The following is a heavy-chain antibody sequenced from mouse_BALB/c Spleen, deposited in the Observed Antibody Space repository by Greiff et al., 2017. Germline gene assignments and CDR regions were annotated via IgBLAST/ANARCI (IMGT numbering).Heavy chain of an antibody. V-gene: IGHV1-54*01. Sequence: QVQLQQSGAELVRPGTSVKVSCKASGYAFTNYLIEWVKQRPGQGLEWIGVINPGSGGTNYNEKFKGKATLTADKSSSTAYMQLSSLTSDDSEVYFCARDYYGFAMDYWGQGTSVTVSS. CDR1: GYAFTNYL. CDR2: INPGSGGT. D-gene: IGHD1-2*01. J-gene: IGHJ4*01. CDR3: ARDYYGFAMDY.